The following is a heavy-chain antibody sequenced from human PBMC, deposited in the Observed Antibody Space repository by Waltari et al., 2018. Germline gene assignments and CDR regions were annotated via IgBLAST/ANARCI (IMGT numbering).Heavy chain of an antibody. D-gene: IGHD4-4*01. CDR2: INPNGGGT. V-gene: IGHV1-2*02. Sequence: QVQLVQSGAEVKKPGASVKVSCKASGYTFTGYYMHWVRQAPGQGLEWRGWINPNGGGTNYAQKFQGMVTMTRETSISTAYMERSRLRSDDTAVYYCARERGRVTTVTTAPLGYWGQGTLVTVSS. J-gene: IGHJ4*02. CDR3: ARERGRVTTVTTAPLGY. CDR1: GYTFTGYY.